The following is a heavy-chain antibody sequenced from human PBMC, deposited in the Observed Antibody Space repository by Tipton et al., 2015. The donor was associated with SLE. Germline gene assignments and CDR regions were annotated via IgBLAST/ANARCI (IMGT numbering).Heavy chain of an antibody. CDR1: GGSFSGYY. D-gene: IGHD6-19*01. CDR3: ARESSSGWYGLDY. CDR2: INHSGST. V-gene: IGHV4-34*01. J-gene: IGHJ4*02. Sequence: TLSLTCAVYGGSFSGYYWSWIRQPPGKGLEWIGEINHSGSTNCNPSLKSRVTISVDTSKNQFSLKLSSVTAADTAVYYCARESSSGWYGLDYWGQGTLVTVSS.